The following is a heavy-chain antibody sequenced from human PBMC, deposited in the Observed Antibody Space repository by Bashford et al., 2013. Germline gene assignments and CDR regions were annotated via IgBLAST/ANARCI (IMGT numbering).Heavy chain of an antibody. V-gene: IGHV4-34*01. CDR1: GGSFSGYY. CDR2: INHSGST. CDR3: ARGRGHDYGDYCSDY. Sequence: SETLSLTCAVYGGSFSGYYWSWIRQPPGKGLEWIGEINHSGSTNYNPSLKSRVTISVDTSKNQFSLKLSSVTAADTAVYYCARGRGHDYGDYCSDYWGQGTLVTSPQ. J-gene: IGHJ4*02. D-gene: IGHD4-17*01.